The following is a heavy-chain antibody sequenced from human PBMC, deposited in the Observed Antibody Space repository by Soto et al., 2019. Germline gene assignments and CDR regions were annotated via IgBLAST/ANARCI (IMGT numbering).Heavy chain of an antibody. D-gene: IGHD5-12*01. Sequence: ASVKVSCKASRGTFSSYTISWVRQAPGQGLEWMGRIIPILGIANYAQKFQGRVTITADKSTSTAYMELSSLRSEDTAVYYCARSPKNIVATLNYWGQGTLVTVSS. J-gene: IGHJ4*02. CDR2: IIPILGIA. V-gene: IGHV1-69*02. CDR1: RGTFSSYT. CDR3: ARSPKNIVATLNY.